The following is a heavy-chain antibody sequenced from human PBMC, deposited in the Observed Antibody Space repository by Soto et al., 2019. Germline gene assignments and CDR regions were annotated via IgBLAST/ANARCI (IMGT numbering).Heavy chain of an antibody. Sequence: QVQLQESGPGLVKPSQTLSLTCTVSGGSISSGGYYWSWIRQHPGKGLEWIGYIYYSGSPYYNPSLKSRVTISVDTSKNQFSLKLSSVTAADTAVYYCARSRRSALLYYYYGMDVWGQGTTVTVSS. V-gene: IGHV4-31*03. J-gene: IGHJ6*02. CDR3: ARSRRSALLYYYYGMDV. CDR2: IYYSGSP. CDR1: GGSISSGGYY. D-gene: IGHD6-19*01.